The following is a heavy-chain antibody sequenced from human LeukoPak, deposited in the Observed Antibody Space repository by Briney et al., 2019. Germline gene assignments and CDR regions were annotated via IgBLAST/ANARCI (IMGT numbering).Heavy chain of an antibody. D-gene: IGHD2-8*01. CDR1: GYTFTSYA. V-gene: IGHV7-4-1*02. J-gene: IGHJ4*02. CDR3: ARGSYCTNGVCYSFDY. Sequence: ASVKVSCKASGYTFTSYAMNWVRQAPGQGLEWMGWINTNTENPTYAQGFTGRFVFSLDTSVSTAYLQISSLKAEDTAVYYCARGSYCTNGVCYSFDYWGQGTLVTVSS. CDR2: INTNTENP.